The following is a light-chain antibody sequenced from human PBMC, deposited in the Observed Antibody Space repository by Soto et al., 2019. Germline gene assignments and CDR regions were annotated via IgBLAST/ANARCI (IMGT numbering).Light chain of an antibody. CDR3: QQSYSTPPT. V-gene: IGKV1-39*01. CDR2: AAS. J-gene: IGKJ2*01. Sequence: DIQMTQSPSSLSASVGDRVTITCRASQSISSYLNWYQQKPGKAPKLLIYAASSLQSGVPSRFSGNGSETDFTLTISSLQPEDFATYYCQQSYSTPPTFGQGTKLEIK. CDR1: QSISSY.